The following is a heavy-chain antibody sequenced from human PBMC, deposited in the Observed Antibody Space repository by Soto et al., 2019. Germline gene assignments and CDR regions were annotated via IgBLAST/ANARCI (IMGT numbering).Heavy chain of an antibody. J-gene: IGHJ4*02. V-gene: IGHV3-33*08. CDR3: AKVKRPPPPYSAYEPFDS. CDR1: GFAVSSSV. Sequence: QVQLVESGGGVVQPGGSLRLSCDTSGFAVSSSVMHWVRQAPGKGLGWVAVFWTDGTTKYYADSVKGRFTSSRDYSKNTLYLEMNSLRPEDTALYYCAKVKRPPPPYSAYEPFDSWGQGTLVSVST. D-gene: IGHD5-12*01. CDR2: FWTDGTTK.